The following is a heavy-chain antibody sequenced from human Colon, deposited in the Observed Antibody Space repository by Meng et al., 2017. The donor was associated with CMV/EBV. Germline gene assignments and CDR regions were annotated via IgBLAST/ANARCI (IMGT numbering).Heavy chain of an antibody. CDR2: ISSSENYI. CDR1: GLTFRPCI. Sequence: CAGSGLTFRPCIMNWVRQAPGEGLEWVSSISSSENYIFYADSVRGRFTISRDNAKNSLYLQLNSLGAEDTAVYYCVRENSQEGFDYWGQGALVTVSS. J-gene: IGHJ4*02. CDR3: VRENSQEGFDY. D-gene: IGHD2/OR15-2a*01. V-gene: IGHV3-21*04.